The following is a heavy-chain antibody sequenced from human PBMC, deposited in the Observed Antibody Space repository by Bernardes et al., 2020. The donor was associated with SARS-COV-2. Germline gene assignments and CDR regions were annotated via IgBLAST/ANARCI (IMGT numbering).Heavy chain of an antibody. J-gene: IGHJ4*02. CDR1: GFTFSSYA. D-gene: IGHD1-26*01. CDR2: ISGSGGST. Sequence: GGSLRLSCAASGFTFSSYAMNWVRQAPGKGLEWVSAISGSGGSTYYADSVKGRFTISRDNSKNTLYLQMNSLRAEDTAVYYCAKVGAISLGFDYWGQGTLVTVSS. V-gene: IGHV3-23*01. CDR3: AKVGAISLGFDY.